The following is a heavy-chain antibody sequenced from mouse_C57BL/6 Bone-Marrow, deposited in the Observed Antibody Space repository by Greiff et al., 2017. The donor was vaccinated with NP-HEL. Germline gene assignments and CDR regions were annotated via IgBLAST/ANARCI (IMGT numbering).Heavy chain of an antibody. CDR3: ARESGDGYYDYYAMDY. J-gene: IGHJ4*01. D-gene: IGHD2-3*01. CDR2: IDPSDSYT. V-gene: IGHV1-69*01. CDR1: GYTFTSYW. Sequence: VQLQQPGAELVMPGASVKLSCKASGYTFTSYWMHWVKQRPGQGLEWIGEIDPSDSYTNYHQKFKGKSTLTVAKSSSTAYMQLSSLTSEDSAVYYCARESGDGYYDYYAMDYWGQGTSVTVSS.